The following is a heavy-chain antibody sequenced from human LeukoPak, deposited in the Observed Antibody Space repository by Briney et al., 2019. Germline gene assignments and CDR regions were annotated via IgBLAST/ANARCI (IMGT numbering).Heavy chain of an antibody. CDR1: GGTFSSYA. CDR2: INPNSGGT. J-gene: IGHJ3*02. CDR3: AVTWIQHAFDI. Sequence: ASVKVSCKASGGTFSSYAISWVRQAPGQGLEWMGWINPNSGGTNYAQKFQGRVTMTRDTSISTAYMELSRLRSDDTAVYYCAVTWIQHAFDIWGQGTMVTVSS. D-gene: IGHD5-18*01. V-gene: IGHV1-2*02.